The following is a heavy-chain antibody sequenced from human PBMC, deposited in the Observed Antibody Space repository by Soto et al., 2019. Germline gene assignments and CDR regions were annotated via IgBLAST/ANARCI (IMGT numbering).Heavy chain of an antibody. Sequence: VKVSCNVAGHSLTDLSMHWVRQGPGRGLEWLGGFDPEEGEIIYAQNFQGRIRLTEDTSTDTAFMELNSLKSEDTAIYYCATTRTTYVYDFDSWGQGTLVTVSS. D-gene: IGHD3-16*01. J-gene: IGHJ4*02. CDR1: GHSLTDLS. CDR3: ATTRTTYVYDFDS. CDR2: FDPEEGEI. V-gene: IGHV1-24*01.